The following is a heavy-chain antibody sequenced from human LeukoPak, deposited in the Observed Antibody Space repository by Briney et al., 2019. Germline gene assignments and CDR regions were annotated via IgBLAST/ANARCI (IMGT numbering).Heavy chain of an antibody. Sequence: ASVKVSCKASVYTFTGYYMHWVRQAPGQGLEWMGWINPNSGGTNYAQNFQGRVNITRNTSISTAYMELSSLRSEDTAVYYCARGGKQQLVPNWFDPWGQGTLVTVSS. J-gene: IGHJ5*02. CDR3: ARGGKQQLVPNWFDP. CDR2: INPNSGGT. V-gene: IGHV1-2*02. D-gene: IGHD6-13*01. CDR1: VYTFTGYY.